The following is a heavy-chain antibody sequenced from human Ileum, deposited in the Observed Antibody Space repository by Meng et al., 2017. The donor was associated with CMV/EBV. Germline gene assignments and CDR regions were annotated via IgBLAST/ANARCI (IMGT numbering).Heavy chain of an antibody. D-gene: IGHD3/OR15-3a*01. CDR2: IRYDGSNK. CDR1: GFTFSSYG. CDR3: AKDDLSEAWSYYYGMDV. V-gene: IGHV3-30*02. Sequence: GESLKISCAASGFTFSSYGMHWVRQAPGKGLEWVAFIRYDGSNKYYADSVKGRFTISRDNSKNTLYLQMNSLRAEDTAVYYCAKDDLSEAWSYYYGMDVWGQGTTVTVSS. J-gene: IGHJ6*02.